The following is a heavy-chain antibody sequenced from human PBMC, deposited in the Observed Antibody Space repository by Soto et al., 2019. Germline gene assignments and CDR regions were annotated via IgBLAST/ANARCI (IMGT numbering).Heavy chain of an antibody. CDR2: IYYSGSS. CDR1: GGPISSGGYY. D-gene: IGHD2-2*01. Sequence: QVQLQESGPGLVKPSQTLSLTCTVSGGPISSGGYYWSWLRPHPGKGLDCIGYIYYSGSSYYNPSLKRRVTILVDTSMNEFSLKLSPVTAAYTAVYYCAIVGVVPAAIGYWGLGTLVTVSS. J-gene: IGHJ4*02. CDR3: AIVGVVPAAIGY. V-gene: IGHV4-31*03.